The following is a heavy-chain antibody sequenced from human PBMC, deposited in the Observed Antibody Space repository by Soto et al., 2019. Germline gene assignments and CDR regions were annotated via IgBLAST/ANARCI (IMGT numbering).Heavy chain of an antibody. CDR2: ISAYNGNT. CDR1: GYTFTSYG. V-gene: IGHV1-18*01. D-gene: IGHD3-3*01. Sequence: ASVKVSCQASGYTFTSYGISWVRQAPGQGLEWMGWISAYNGNTNYAQKLQGRVTMTTDTSTSTAYMELRSLRSDDTAVYYCARSPIFGVVTQLWFDPWGQGTLVTVSS. CDR3: ARSPIFGVVTQLWFDP. J-gene: IGHJ5*02.